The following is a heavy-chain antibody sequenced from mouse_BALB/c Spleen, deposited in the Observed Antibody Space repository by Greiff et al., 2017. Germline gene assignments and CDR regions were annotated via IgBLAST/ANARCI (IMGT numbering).Heavy chain of an antibody. CDR2: IYPGGGYT. V-gene: IGHV1-63*02. Sequence: QVQLQQSGAELVRPGTSVKISCKASGYTFTNYWLGWVKQRPGHGLEWIGDIYPGGGYTNYNEKFKGKATLTADTSSSTAYMQLSSLTSEDSAVYFCARGDYDDGWFAYWGQGTLVTVSA. D-gene: IGHD2-4*01. J-gene: IGHJ3*01. CDR1: GYTFTNYW. CDR3: ARGDYDDGWFAY.